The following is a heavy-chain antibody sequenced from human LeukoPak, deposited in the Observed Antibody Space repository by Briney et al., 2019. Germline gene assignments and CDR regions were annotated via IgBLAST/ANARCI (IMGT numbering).Heavy chain of an antibody. CDR1: GFTFSSYA. CDR2: ISYDGSNK. Sequence: GGSLRFSCAASGFTFSSYAMHWLRPAPGKGLKWVAVISYDGSNKYYADSVKGRFTISRDNSKNTLYLQMNSLRTEDTAVYFWAGAEIRDFDYWGQGTLVTVSS. CDR3: AGAEIRDFDY. V-gene: IGHV3-30-3*01. J-gene: IGHJ4*02. D-gene: IGHD4-17*01.